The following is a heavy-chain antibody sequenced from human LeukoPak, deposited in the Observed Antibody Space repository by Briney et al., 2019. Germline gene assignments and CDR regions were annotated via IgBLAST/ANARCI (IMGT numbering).Heavy chain of an antibody. D-gene: IGHD4-17*01. CDR2: ISADNGNT. Sequence: ASVKVSCKASGYTFSIYGITWVRQAPGQGLEWMGFISADNGNTNYAQKFQGRVTMTTDTSTSTAYMELRSLRADDTAVYYCVSCGATVTMFLDYWGQGTLVTVSS. J-gene: IGHJ4*02. V-gene: IGHV1-18*01. CDR3: VSCGATVTMFLDY. CDR1: GYTFSIYG.